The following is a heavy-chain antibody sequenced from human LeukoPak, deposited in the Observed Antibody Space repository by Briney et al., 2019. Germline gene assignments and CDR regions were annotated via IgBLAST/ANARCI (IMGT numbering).Heavy chain of an antibody. CDR3: AKEGRIGAFDI. Sequence: GGSLRLSCAASGFTFDDYAMRWVRHAPGKGLEWVSGISWNSGSIGYADSVKGRFTISRDNAKNSLYLQMNSLRAEDTALYYCAKEGRIGAFDIWGQGTMVTVSS. CDR1: GFTFDDYA. V-gene: IGHV3-9*01. J-gene: IGHJ3*02. CDR2: ISWNSGSI.